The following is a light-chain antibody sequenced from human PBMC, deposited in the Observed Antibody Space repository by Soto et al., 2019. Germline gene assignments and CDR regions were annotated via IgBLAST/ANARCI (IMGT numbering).Light chain of an antibody. CDR2: EVS. J-gene: IGLJ1*01. V-gene: IGLV2-14*01. CDR3: SSYTTSSSLV. Sequence: QSALTQPASVSGSPGQSITISCTGTSSDVGGYNYVSWYQQHPGKAPKLMLYEVSYRPSGVSNRFSGSKSGNTASLTISGLQAEDEADYYCSSYTTSSSLVFGSGTKLNVL. CDR1: SSDVGGYNY.